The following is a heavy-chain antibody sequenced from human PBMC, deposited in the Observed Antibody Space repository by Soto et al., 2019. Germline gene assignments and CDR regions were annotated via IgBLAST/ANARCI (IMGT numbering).Heavy chain of an antibody. Sequence: QVQLVQSGAEVKEPGSSVTVSCKASGDLFNNHAFNWVRQAPGQGLEWMGRISPLFSTTNYAQKFQGRVTIGADELTTVVYLEVNNLESDDSAIYYCAASSAIAAAGYFKFWGQGTLVTVSP. V-gene: IGHV1-69*01. CDR1: GDLFNNHA. D-gene: IGHD6-13*01. CDR2: ISPLFSTT. CDR3: AASSAIAAAGYFKF. J-gene: IGHJ4*02.